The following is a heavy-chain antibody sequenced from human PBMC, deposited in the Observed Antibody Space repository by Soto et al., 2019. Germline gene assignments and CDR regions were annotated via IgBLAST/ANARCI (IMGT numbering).Heavy chain of an antibody. V-gene: IGHV1-8*01. Sequence: ASVNVSCKASGYTFTSYDINWVRQATGRGLELMGWMNPNSGNTGYAQKFQGRVTMTRNTSISTAYMELSSLRSEDTAVYYCASVSHYDFWSGYYTGIGYYYYGMDAWGQGTTVTVSS. D-gene: IGHD3-3*01. CDR2: MNPNSGNT. CDR3: ASVSHYDFWSGYYTGIGYYYYGMDA. CDR1: GYTFTSYD. J-gene: IGHJ6*02.